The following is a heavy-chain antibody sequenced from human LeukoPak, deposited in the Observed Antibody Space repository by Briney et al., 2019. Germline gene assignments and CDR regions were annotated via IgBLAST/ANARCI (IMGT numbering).Heavy chain of an antibody. CDR1: GDTLPELS. Sequence: ASVKVSCNVSGDTLPELSTHWVRQAPGKGLEWMGGFDPEHGEMIYAQKLQGRVTMTEDRSTDTAYMELSSLRSEDTAVYYCATGGPWDLLKYWGQGTLVTVSS. J-gene: IGHJ4*02. CDR3: ATGGPWDLLKY. V-gene: IGHV1-24*01. CDR2: FDPEHGEM. D-gene: IGHD3-9*01.